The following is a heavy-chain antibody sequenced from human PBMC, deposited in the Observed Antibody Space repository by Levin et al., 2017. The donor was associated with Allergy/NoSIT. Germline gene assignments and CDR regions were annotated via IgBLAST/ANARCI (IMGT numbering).Heavy chain of an antibody. V-gene: IGHV3-66*02. CDR2: IYSGGST. Sequence: GESLKISCAASGFTVSSNYMSWVRQAPGKGLEWVSVIYSGGSTYYADSVKGRFTISRDNSKNTLYLQMNSLRAEDTAVYYCARDRGRQEVRGVINYYYYMDVWGKGTTVTVSS. D-gene: IGHD3-10*01. CDR1: GFTVSSNY. J-gene: IGHJ6*03. CDR3: ARDRGRQEVRGVINYYYYMDV.